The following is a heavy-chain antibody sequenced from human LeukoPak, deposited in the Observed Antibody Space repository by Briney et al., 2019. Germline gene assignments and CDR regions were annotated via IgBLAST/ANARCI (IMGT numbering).Heavy chain of an antibody. CDR2: VYYSGST. CDR3: ARHREEMATISSSDY. V-gene: IGHV4-39*01. CDR1: GGSVSSSSYY. Sequence: SETLSLTCTVSGGSVSSSSYYWAWIRQPPGKGLEWIGSVYYSGSTYYNPSLKRRVTMSVDTSENQFSLKLNSVTAADTAVYYCARHREEMATISSSDYWGQGTLVTVSS. D-gene: IGHD5-24*01. J-gene: IGHJ4*02.